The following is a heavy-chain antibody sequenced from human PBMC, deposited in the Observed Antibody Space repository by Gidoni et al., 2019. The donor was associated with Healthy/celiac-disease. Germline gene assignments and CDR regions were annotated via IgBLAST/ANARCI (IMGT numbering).Heavy chain of an antibody. Sequence: EVQLLETGGGLVQPGGSLRRSCAASGFTFSSYAMSWVRKAPGKGLEWVSGISGSGDSTYYTDSVKGRFTISRDNSKNKLYLQMTSLRAEDTGVYYCAKTWLVHEMNWFDPWGQGTLVTVSS. V-gene: IGHV3-23*01. CDR3: AKTWLVHEMNWFDP. CDR1: GFTFSSYA. CDR2: ISGSGDST. J-gene: IGHJ5*02. D-gene: IGHD3-9*01.